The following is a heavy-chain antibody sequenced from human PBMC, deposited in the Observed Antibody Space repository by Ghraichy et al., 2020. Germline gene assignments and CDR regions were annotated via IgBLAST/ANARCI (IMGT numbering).Heavy chain of an antibody. CDR1: GGSFRGYY. V-gene: IGHV4-34*01. Sequence: SETLSLTCAVNGGSFRGYYCSWIRQPPGKGLEWIGDIDQSGNTNYNPSLKSRVTITIATSKSQFSLKLSSVTAADTAIYYCARERGDPTLSFSGAFDIWGQGTMVAVSS. CDR3: ARERGDPTLSFSGAFDI. CDR2: IDQSGNT. D-gene: IGHD3-10*01. J-gene: IGHJ3*02.